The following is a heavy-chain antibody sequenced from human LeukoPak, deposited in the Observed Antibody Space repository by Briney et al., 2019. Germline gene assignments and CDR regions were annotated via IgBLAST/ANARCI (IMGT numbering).Heavy chain of an antibody. V-gene: IGHV4-39*07. CDR1: GGSISSGSYY. J-gene: IGHJ6*03. CDR2: INHSGST. D-gene: IGHD4-11*01. Sequence: SSETLSLTCTVSGGSISSGSYYWSWIRQPPGKGLEWIGEINHSGSTNYNPSLKSRVTISVDTSKNQFSLKLSSVTAADTAVYYCARGWVGTVTTPRLGYYYMDVWGKGTTVTVSS. CDR3: ARGWVGTVTTPRLGYYYMDV.